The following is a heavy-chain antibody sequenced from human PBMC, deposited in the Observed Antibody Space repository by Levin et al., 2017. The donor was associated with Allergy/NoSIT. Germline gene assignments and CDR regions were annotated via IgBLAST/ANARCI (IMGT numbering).Heavy chain of an antibody. CDR2: IWYDGSNK. J-gene: IGHJ3*02. Sequence: GESLKISCAASGFTFSSYGMHWVRQAPGKGLEWVAVIWYDGSNKYYADSVKGRFTISRDNSKNTLYLQMNSLRAEDTAVYYCARSVKFLERRPDKYAFDIWGQGTMVTVSS. CDR3: ARSVKFLERRPDKYAFDI. V-gene: IGHV3-33*01. CDR1: GFTFSSYG. D-gene: IGHD1-1*01.